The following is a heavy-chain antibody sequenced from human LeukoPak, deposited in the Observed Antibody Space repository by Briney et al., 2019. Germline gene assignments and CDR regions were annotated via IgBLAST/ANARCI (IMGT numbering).Heavy chain of an antibody. CDR3: ARDMRPNYFIAVDETFDY. Sequence: SGGSLRLSCAASGFTVSSNYMSWVRQAPGKGLEWVSVIYSGGNTYYADSVKGRFTISRDNSKNTLYLQMNSLRAEDTAVYFCARDMRPNYFIAVDETFDYWGQGTLVTVSS. CDR2: IYSGGNT. D-gene: IGHD6-19*01. J-gene: IGHJ4*02. CDR1: GFTVSSNY. V-gene: IGHV3-53*01.